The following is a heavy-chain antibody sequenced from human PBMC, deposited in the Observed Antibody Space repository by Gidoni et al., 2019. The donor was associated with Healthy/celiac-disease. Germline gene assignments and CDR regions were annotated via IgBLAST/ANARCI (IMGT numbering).Heavy chain of an antibody. CDR1: GGSFSGYY. CDR3: ARARYQVYDFDY. V-gene: IGHV4-34*01. D-gene: IGHD3-3*01. CDR2: INHSGST. Sequence: QVQLQQWGAGLLKPSETLSLTCAVYGGSFSGYYWSWIRQPPGKGLEWFGEINHSGSTNYNPSLKSRVTISVDTSKNQFSLKLSSVTAADTAVYYCARARYQVYDFDYWGQGTLVTVSS. J-gene: IGHJ4*02.